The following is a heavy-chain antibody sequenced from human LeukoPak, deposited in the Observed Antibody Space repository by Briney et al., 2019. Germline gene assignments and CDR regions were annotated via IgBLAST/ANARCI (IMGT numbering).Heavy chain of an antibody. CDR3: ARECADGVFEY. D-gene: IGHD5-24*01. CDR1: GGSITIHT. J-gene: IGHJ4*02. CDR2: IYYSGSP. V-gene: IGHV4-59*11. Sequence: PSESLSLTCTVSGGSITIHTWSWIRQPPRKGHDWIGYIYYSGSPNYNPSLKSRLTISVARSKNQFSLKLSSVTAADTAVYYCARECADGVFEYWGQGNLLTVSS.